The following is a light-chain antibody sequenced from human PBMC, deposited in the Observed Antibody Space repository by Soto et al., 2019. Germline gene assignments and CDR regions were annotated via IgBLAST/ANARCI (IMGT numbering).Light chain of an antibody. CDR2: DVS. CDR1: SSDVGGYNY. CDR3: SSYTSSSTRKV. Sequence: QSALTQPASVSGSPGQSITISCTGTSSDVGGYNYVSWYQQHPGKAPKLMIYDVSNRPSGVSNRFSGSKSGNTASLTISGLQPEDEADYYCSSYTSSSTRKVFGGGTKLTVL. V-gene: IGLV2-14*01. J-gene: IGLJ2*01.